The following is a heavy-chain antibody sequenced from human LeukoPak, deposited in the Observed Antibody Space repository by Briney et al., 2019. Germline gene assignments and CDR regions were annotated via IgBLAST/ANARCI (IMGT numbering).Heavy chain of an antibody. CDR3: ARDRGTWNDDGFDY. CDR1: GGSISSGSYY. Sequence: MTSETLSLTCTVSGGSISSGSYYWSWIRQPAGKGLEWIGRIYISGSTNYNPSLKSRVTMSVDTSKNQFSLKLSSVTAADTAVYYCARDRGTWNDDGFDYWGQGTLVTVSS. J-gene: IGHJ4*02. CDR2: IYISGST. V-gene: IGHV4-61*02. D-gene: IGHD1-1*01.